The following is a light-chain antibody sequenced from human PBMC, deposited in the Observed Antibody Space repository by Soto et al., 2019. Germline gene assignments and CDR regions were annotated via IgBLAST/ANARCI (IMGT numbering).Light chain of an antibody. CDR3: CSFAGSRTFV. CDR1: SSDVGNYNL. V-gene: IGLV2-23*01. J-gene: IGLJ1*01. Sequence: SALTQPASVSRSPGQSITISCTGTSSDVGNYNLVSWFQQYPGKAPKLMIYEGSKRPAGVSDRFSGSKSGNTASLTISGLQAEDEADYHCCSFAGSRTFVFGTGTKVTVL. CDR2: EGS.